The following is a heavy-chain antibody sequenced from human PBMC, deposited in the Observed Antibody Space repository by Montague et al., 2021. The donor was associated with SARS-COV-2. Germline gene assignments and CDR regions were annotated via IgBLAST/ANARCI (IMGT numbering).Heavy chain of an antibody. CDR3: ARSTFYSSGWWDNWYFDL. Sequence: SETRSLTCTVSGGSISSYYWSWIRQPAGKGLEWIGRFYTTGSTNYNPSLKSRVTMSVDTSKNQFSLKLSSVTAADAAVYYCARSTFYSSGWWDNWYFDLWGRGTLVTVSS. CDR2: FYTTGST. V-gene: IGHV4-4*07. J-gene: IGHJ2*01. CDR1: GGSISSYY. D-gene: IGHD6-19*01.